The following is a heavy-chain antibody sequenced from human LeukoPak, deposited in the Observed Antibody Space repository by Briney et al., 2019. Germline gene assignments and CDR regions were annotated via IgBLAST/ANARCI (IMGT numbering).Heavy chain of an antibody. CDR2: ISGSGGST. CDR1: GFTFSSYA. Sequence: GSLRLSCAASGFTFSSYAMSWVRQAPGKGLEWVSAISGSGGSTYYADSVKGRFTISRDNSKNTLYLQMNSLRAEDTAVYYCAASGVVAATLNWFDPWGQGTLVTVSS. J-gene: IGHJ5*02. CDR3: AASGVVAATLNWFDP. D-gene: IGHD2-15*01. V-gene: IGHV3-23*01.